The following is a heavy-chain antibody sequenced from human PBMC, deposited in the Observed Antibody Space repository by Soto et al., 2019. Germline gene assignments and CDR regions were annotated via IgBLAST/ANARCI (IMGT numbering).Heavy chain of an antibody. D-gene: IGHD6-13*01. CDR3: ASGHIAAAGTKGWDYYYYGMDV. Sequence: QVQLVQSGAEVKKPGSSVKVSCKASGGTFSSYAISWVRQAPGQGLEWMGGIIPIFGTANYAQKFQGRVTITADESTSTAYMELSSLRSEDTAVYYCASGHIAAAGTKGWDYYYYGMDVWGQGTTVTVSS. J-gene: IGHJ6*02. CDR2: IIPIFGTA. V-gene: IGHV1-69*01. CDR1: GGTFSSYA.